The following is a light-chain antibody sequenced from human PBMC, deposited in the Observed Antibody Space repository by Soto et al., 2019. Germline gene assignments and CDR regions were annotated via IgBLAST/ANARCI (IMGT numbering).Light chain of an antibody. Sequence: EIVMTQSPATLSVSPGERATLSCRASQSVSNNLAWYQQKPGQAPRLLIYHASTGATGIPARFSGSGSGTELTLTISSVQSEECAVYYCQQSNEWPRTVGGGTKVEIK. CDR2: HAS. J-gene: IGKJ4*01. CDR3: QQSNEWPRT. CDR1: QSVSNN. V-gene: IGKV3-15*01.